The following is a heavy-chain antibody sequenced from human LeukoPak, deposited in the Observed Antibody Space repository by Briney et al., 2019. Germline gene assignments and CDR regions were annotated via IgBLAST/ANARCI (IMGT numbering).Heavy chain of an antibody. CDR2: IYHSGST. CDR1: GGSISSGGYS. Sequence: SETLSLTCAVSGGSISSGGYSWSWIRQPPGKGLEWIGHIYHSGSTYYNPSLKSRVTISVDRSKNQFSLKLSSVTAADTAVYYCARADGRFGELSLWGQGTLVTVSS. D-gene: IGHD3-10*01. CDR3: ARADGRFGELSL. V-gene: IGHV4-30-2*01. J-gene: IGHJ4*02.